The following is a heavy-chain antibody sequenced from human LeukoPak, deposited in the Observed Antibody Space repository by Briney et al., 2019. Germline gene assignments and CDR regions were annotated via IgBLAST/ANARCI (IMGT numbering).Heavy chain of an antibody. CDR1: GYTFTGYY. J-gene: IGHJ5*02. V-gene: IGHV1-2*02. D-gene: IGHD6-13*01. Sequence: ASVKVSCKASGYTFTGYYMHWVRQAPGQGLEWMGWINPNSGGTNYAQKFQGRVTMTRDTSTSTVYMELSSLTSEDTAVYCCARSPSGVGIANWFDPWGQGTLVTVSS. CDR2: INPNSGGT. CDR3: ARSPSGVGIANWFDP.